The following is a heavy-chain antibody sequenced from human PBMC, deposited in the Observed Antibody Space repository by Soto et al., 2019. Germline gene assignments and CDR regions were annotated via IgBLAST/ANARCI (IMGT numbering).Heavy chain of an antibody. CDR2: MNPNNGNT. Sequence: ASVKVSCKASGYTFTSYDINWVRQATGQGLEWMGWMNPNNGNTNYAQKLQGRVTMTTDTSTSTAYMELRSLRSDDTAVYYFASVYYYGSGSSAVDAFDIWGQGTMVTVSS. D-gene: IGHD3-10*01. J-gene: IGHJ3*02. CDR1: GYTFTSYD. V-gene: IGHV1-18*01. CDR3: ASVYYYGSGSSAVDAFDI.